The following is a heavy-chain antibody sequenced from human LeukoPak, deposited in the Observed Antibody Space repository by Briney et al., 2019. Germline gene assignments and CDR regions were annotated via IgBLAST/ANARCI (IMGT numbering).Heavy chain of an antibody. CDR2: ISYDGSSK. CDR1: GFTFSSYG. J-gene: IGHJ5*02. V-gene: IGHV3-30*18. CDR3: AKDPDSSSSWFDP. D-gene: IGHD6-6*01. Sequence: GGSLRLSCAASGFTFSSYGMHWVRQAPGKGLEWVAVISYDGSSKYYADSVKGRFTISRDNSKNTLYLQMNSLRAEDTAVYYCAKDPDSSSSWFDPWGQGTLVTVSS.